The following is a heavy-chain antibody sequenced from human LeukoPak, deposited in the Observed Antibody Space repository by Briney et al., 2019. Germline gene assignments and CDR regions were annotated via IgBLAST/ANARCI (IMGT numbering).Heavy chain of an antibody. V-gene: IGHV3-23*01. CDR3: AKAYYGMYFDY. CDR2: ISGDGISL. J-gene: IGHJ4*02. Sequence: GGSLRLSCVASGFTFDTYAMHWVRQAPGKGLEWVAGISGDGISLYYADSVKGRFTISRDNFQNTLNLQINSLRADDTALYYCAKAYYGMYFDYWGQGTLVAVSP. CDR1: GFTFDTYA. D-gene: IGHD3-10*01.